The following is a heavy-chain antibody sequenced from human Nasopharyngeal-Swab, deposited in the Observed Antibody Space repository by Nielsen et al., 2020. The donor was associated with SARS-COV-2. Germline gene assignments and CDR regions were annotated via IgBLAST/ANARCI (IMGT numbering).Heavy chain of an antibody. CDR3: ARDSGVAGTKYYYYGMDV. V-gene: IGHV4-30-4*01. D-gene: IGHD6-19*01. CDR2: IYYSGST. Sequence: WIRQPPGKGLEWIGYIYYSGSTYYNPSLKGRVTISVDTSKNQFSLKLSSVTAADTAVYYCARDSGVAGTKYYYYGMDVWGQGTTVTVSS. J-gene: IGHJ6*02.